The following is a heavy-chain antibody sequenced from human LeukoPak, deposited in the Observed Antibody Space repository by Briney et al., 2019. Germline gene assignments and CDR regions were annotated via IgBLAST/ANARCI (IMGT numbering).Heavy chain of an antibody. V-gene: IGHV4-39*01. J-gene: IGHJ4*02. CDR2: VYFSGDT. CDR1: GDSISSSRSYY. D-gene: IGHD2-2*01. CDR3: ARHGNIVVAPAAAAFDY. Sequence: PSETLSLTCTVSGDSISSSRSYYWGWIRQPPGKGLEWIGSVYFSGDTYYNPSLKSRVTISVDTSMNQFSLNLGSVTAADMALYYSARHGNIVVAPAAAAFDYWGQGTLVTVSS.